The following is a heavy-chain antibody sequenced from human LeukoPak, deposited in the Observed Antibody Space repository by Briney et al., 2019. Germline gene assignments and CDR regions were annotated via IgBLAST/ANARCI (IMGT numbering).Heavy chain of an antibody. J-gene: IGHJ5*02. CDR3: ARNPAPYDSSGSDWFDP. CDR2: IIPILGIA. Sequence: SVKVSCKASGGTFSSYAISWVRQAPGQGLEWMGGIIPILGIANYAQKFQGRVTITADKSTSTAYMELSSLRSEDTAVYYCARNPAPYDSSGSDWFDPWGQGTLVTVSS. CDR1: GGTFSSYA. V-gene: IGHV1-69*10. D-gene: IGHD3-22*01.